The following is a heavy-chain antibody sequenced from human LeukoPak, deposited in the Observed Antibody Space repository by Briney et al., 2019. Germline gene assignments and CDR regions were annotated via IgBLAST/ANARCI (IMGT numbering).Heavy chain of an antibody. Sequence: GGSLRLSCAVSGFTFSSYWMFWVRQAPGKGLVWVSRIDTDGNSTAYADSVKGRFTISRDNAKNTLYLQMNNLRGEDTAVYYCARARRYSGYVSSFDYWGQGTQVTVSS. CDR3: ARARRYSGYVSSFDY. V-gene: IGHV3-74*01. J-gene: IGHJ4*02. CDR2: IDTDGNST. CDR1: GFTFSSYW. D-gene: IGHD5-12*01.